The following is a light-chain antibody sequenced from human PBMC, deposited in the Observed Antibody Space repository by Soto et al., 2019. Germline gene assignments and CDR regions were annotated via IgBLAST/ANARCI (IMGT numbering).Light chain of an antibody. CDR1: QTINTW. CDR2: DAS. J-gene: IGKJ1*01. V-gene: IGKV1-5*01. CDR3: QQYNTRT. Sequence: DIQMSQSPSTLSASVGDRVTITCRASQTINTWLAWYQQKAGKAPKLLIYDASTLESGVPSRFTGSGSGTEFTLTISSLQPDDFATYYCQQYNTRTFGQGTKVEMK.